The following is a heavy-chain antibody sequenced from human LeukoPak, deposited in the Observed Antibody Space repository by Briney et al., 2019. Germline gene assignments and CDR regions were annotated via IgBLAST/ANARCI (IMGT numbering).Heavy chain of an antibody. J-gene: IGHJ3*02. Sequence: PGGSLRLSCAASGFTFSSYAMSWVRQAPGKGLEWDSAISGSGGSTYYADSVKGRFTISRDNSKNTLYLQMNSLRAGDTAVYYCAKPPRITIFGVADAFDIWGQGTMVTVSS. CDR1: GFTFSSYA. CDR2: ISGSGGST. V-gene: IGHV3-23*01. CDR3: AKPPRITIFGVADAFDI. D-gene: IGHD3-3*01.